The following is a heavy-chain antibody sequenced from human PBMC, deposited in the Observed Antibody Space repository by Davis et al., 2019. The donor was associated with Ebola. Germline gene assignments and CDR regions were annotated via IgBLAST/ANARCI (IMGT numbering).Heavy chain of an antibody. Sequence: SETLSLTCTVSGGSITSYYWNWIRQPPGKGLEWIGYIYYSGSTNYNPSLKSRVTISVDTSKNQFSLKLGSVTAADTAVYYCARGSQWLGPDYWGQGTLVTVSS. CDR2: IYYSGST. J-gene: IGHJ4*02. CDR1: GGSITSYY. D-gene: IGHD6-19*01. V-gene: IGHV4-59*01. CDR3: ARGSQWLGPDY.